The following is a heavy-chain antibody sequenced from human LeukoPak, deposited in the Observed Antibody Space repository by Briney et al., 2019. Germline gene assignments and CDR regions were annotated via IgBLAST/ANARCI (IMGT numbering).Heavy chain of an antibody. CDR1: GFTFSSYG. CDR3: ASVGHYYDSSGYMDY. CDR2: IWYDGSNK. V-gene: IGHV3-33*01. D-gene: IGHD3-22*01. J-gene: IGHJ4*02. Sequence: PGGSLRLSCAASGFTFSSYGMHWVRQAPGKGLEWVAVIWYDGSNKYYADSVKGRFTISRDNSKNTLYLQMNSLRAEDTAVYYCASVGHYYDSSGYMDYWGRGTLVTVSS.